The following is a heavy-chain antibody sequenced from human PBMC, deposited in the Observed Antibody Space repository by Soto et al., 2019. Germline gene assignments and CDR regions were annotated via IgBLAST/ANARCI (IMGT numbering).Heavy chain of an antibody. CDR3: ARDRYSSAWVRYWYFDL. CDR2: TRNKANSYTT. J-gene: IGHJ2*01. V-gene: IGHV3-72*01. Sequence: EVQLVESGGGLVQPGGSLRLSCAASGFTFSDHYMDWVRQAPGKGLEWVGRTRNKANSYTTEYAASVKGRFTISRDDSKNSLYLQMNRLKTEDTSVYYCARDRYSSAWVRYWYFDLWGRGTLVTVSS. CDR1: GFTFSDHY. D-gene: IGHD6-19*01.